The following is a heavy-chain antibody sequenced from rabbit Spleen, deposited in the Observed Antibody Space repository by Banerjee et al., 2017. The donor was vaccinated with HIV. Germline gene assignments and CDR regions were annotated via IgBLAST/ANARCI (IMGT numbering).Heavy chain of an antibody. CDR1: GFFFSGSYY. Sequence: QSLEESGGGLVKPGASLTLTCTASGFFFSGSYYMCWVRQAPGKGLEWIACIYAGSSGSTYYASWAKGRFTTTKTSSTTATLQITSLTAADTAAYFCARDTIPSFSACGMDLWGPGTLVTVS. J-gene: IGHJ6*01. V-gene: IGHV1S40*01. CDR3: ARDTIPSFSACGMDL. D-gene: IGHD4-1*01. CDR2: IYAGSSGST.